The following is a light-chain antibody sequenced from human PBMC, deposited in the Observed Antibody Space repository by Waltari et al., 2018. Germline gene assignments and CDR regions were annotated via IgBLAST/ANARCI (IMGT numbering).Light chain of an antibody. Sequence: VLTQSPGTLSLSPGERATLFCRASQSVGKYLAWYQQKPGQAPRLLLYDTSTRATGIPDRFSGSGSGTDFSLTINRLEPEDFAVYYCQKYVSLPATFGQGTKVQAK. CDR1: QSVGKY. CDR2: DTS. V-gene: IGKV3-20*01. CDR3: QKYVSLPAT. J-gene: IGKJ1*01.